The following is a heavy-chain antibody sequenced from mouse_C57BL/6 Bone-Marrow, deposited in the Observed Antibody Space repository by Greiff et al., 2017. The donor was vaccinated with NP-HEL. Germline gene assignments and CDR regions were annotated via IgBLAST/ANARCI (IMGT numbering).Heavy chain of an antibody. Sequence: VQLQQSGAELVRPGASVKLSCTASGFNIKDDYMHWVKQRPEQGLEWIGWIDPENGDIEYASKFQGKATITADTSSNTANLQLSSLTSEDTAVYYCTTVITTVDYFDYWGQDTTLTVSS. CDR2: IDPENGDI. J-gene: IGHJ2*01. D-gene: IGHD1-1*01. CDR1: GFNIKDDY. CDR3: TTVITTVDYFDY. V-gene: IGHV14-4*01.